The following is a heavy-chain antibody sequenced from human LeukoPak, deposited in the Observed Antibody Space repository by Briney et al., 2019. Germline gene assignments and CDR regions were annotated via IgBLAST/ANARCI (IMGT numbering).Heavy chain of an antibody. V-gene: IGHV4-30-4*01. D-gene: IGHD3-9*01. Sequence: SETLSLTCTVSGGSISTGGYYWSWIRQPPGKGLEWIGYIYYSGSTYYNPSLKSRVTISVDTSKNQFSLKLSSVTAADTAVYYCARPILTGDDAFDIWGQGTMVTVSS. CDR3: ARPILTGDDAFDI. J-gene: IGHJ3*02. CDR2: IYYSGST. CDR1: GGSISTGGYY.